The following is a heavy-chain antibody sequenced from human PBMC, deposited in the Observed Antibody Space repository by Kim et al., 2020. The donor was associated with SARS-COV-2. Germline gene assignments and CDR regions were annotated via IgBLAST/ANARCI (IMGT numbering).Heavy chain of an antibody. D-gene: IGHD6-19*01. Sequence: GGSLRLSCAASGFTFSSYSMNWVRQAPGKGLEWVSSISSSSSYIYYADSVKGRFTISRDNAKNSLYLQMNSLRAEDTAVYYCARDRPQWLGPPYGMDVWGQGTTVTVSS. V-gene: IGHV3-21*01. CDR1: GFTFSSYS. CDR3: ARDRPQWLGPPYGMDV. J-gene: IGHJ6*02. CDR2: ISSSSSYI.